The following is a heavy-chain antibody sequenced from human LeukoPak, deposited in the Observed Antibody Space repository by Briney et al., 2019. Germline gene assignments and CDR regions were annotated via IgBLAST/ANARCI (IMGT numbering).Heavy chain of an antibody. J-gene: IGHJ3*02. D-gene: IGHD3-22*01. CDR1: GFTFRNHE. CDR3: VRDANYHDGSNYYDVLDI. Sequence: GGSLRLSCVASGFTFRNHEMYWVRQAPGEGLEWVANIRGDGSRQYYLDSVKGRFTISRDNAKNSLYLQMSSLRADDTAVYYCVRDANYHDGSNYYDVLDIWGQGTMVTVSS. CDR2: IRGDGSRQ. V-gene: IGHV3-7*01.